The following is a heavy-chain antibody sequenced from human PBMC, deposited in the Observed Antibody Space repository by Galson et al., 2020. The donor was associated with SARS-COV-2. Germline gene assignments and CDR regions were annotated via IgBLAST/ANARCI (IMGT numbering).Heavy chain of an antibody. J-gene: IGHJ6*02. CDR2: INPGGGST. CDR3: ARDLTTVTTYHYYYGMDV. V-gene: IGHV1-46*01. CDR1: GYTFTSYY. Sequence: ASVKVSCKASGYTFTSYYMHWVRQAPGQGLEWMGIINPGGGSTSYAQKFQGRVTMTRDTSTSTVYMELSSLRSEDTAVYYCARDLTTVTTYHYYYGMDVWGQGTTVTVSS. D-gene: IGHD4-17*01.